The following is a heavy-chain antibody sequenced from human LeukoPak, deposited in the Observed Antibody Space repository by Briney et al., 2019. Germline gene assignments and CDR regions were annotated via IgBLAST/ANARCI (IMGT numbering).Heavy chain of an antibody. Sequence: GGSLRLSCTASGFRIDDYGMSWVRQTPGKGLEWISDISWNGDTTNYADSVKGRFTISRENAKNSLYLQMNSLRAEDTALYYCARAISRGAIDYWGQGTLVTVSS. CDR1: GFRIDDYG. V-gene: IGHV3-20*04. J-gene: IGHJ4*02. CDR3: ARAISRGAIDY. D-gene: IGHD3-10*01. CDR2: ISWNGDTT.